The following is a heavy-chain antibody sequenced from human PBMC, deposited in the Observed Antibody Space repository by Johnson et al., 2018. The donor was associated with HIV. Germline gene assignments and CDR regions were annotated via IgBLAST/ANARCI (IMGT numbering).Heavy chain of an antibody. CDR3: AKAYCPGCDGFDI. CDR2: ISYDGTNK. J-gene: IGHJ3*02. D-gene: IGHD2-21*01. V-gene: IGHV3-30*18. Sequence: VESGGGVVQPGRSLRLSCAASGFSNYDMHWVRQAPGRGLEWVSSISYDGTNKYYGDSVKGRFTISRDNSKNTLFLQMDSLRTEDTGVYYCAKAYCPGCDGFDIWGQGTLVTVSS. CDR1: GFSNYD.